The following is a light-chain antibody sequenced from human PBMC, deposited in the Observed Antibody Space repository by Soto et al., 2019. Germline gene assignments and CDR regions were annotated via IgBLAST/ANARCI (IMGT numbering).Light chain of an antibody. V-gene: IGLV1-40*01. J-gene: IGLJ1*01. CDR3: QSYDSSLSGFV. CDR1: SSNIGAGSD. Sequence: QSVLTQPPSVSGAPGQRVHISCAGSSSNIGAGSDVHWYQQLPGTAPKLLIYGNSNRPSWVPDRFSGSKSGTSASLAIAGLRAEDEADYYCQSYDSSLSGFVLGTGTKLTVL. CDR2: GNS.